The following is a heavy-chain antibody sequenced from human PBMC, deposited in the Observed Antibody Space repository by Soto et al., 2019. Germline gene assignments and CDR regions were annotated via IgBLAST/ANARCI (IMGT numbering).Heavy chain of an antibody. Sequence: PSETLSLTCTVSGGSISSYYWSWIRQPPGKGLEWIGYIYYSGSTNYNPSLKSRVTISVDTSKNQFSLKLSSVTAADTAVYYCARLSATPGGKPYYYDSSGPSDASDICGQGPMVTVSS. V-gene: IGHV4-59*08. CDR1: GGSISSYY. J-gene: IGHJ3*02. CDR2: IYYSGST. D-gene: IGHD3-22*01. CDR3: ARLSATPGGKPYYYDSSGPSDASDI.